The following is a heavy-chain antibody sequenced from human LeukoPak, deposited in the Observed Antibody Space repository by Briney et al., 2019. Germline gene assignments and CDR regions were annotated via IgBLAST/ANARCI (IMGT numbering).Heavy chain of an antibody. CDR1: GFTFSSYS. V-gene: IGHV3-21*01. D-gene: IGHD2-2*01. CDR2: TSSSSSYI. Sequence: GGSLRLSCAASGFTFSSYSMNWVRQAPGKGLEWVSSTSSSSSYIYYADSVKGRFTISRDNAKNSLYLQMNSLRAEDTAVYYCARAYCSSTSCFFFDYWGQGTLVTVSS. CDR3: ARAYCSSTSCFFFDY. J-gene: IGHJ4*02.